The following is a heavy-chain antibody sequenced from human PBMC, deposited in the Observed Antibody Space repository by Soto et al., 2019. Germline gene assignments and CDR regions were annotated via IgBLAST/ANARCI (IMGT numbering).Heavy chain of an antibody. Sequence: PSLTHRHPSSVAGGSIVGFYWGWILQPPGEGLEWIGYILSSGRTNYSPSLRSRVTISVDTPKNQFSLKVNSMTAADTAIYFCARGGVAGRKGRWLALWGQRSLVTVSS. CDR2: ILSSGRT. CDR1: GGSIVGFY. V-gene: IGHV4-59*01. CDR3: ARGGVAGRKGRWLAL. J-gene: IGHJ4*02. D-gene: IGHD3-10*01.